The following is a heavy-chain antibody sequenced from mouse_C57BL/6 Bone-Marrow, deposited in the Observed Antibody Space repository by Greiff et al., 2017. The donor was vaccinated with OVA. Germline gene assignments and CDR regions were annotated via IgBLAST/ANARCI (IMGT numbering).Heavy chain of an antibody. Sequence: QVQLQQPGAELVKPGASVKLSCKASGYTFTSYWMHWVKQRPGRGLEWIGRIDPNSGGTKYNEKFKSKATLTVDKTSSTAYMQLSSLTSEDSAVYYCARDDYDAGDGGYYFDYWGQGTTLTVSS. CDR1: GYTFTSYW. J-gene: IGHJ2*01. CDR2: IDPNSGGT. D-gene: IGHD2-4*01. CDR3: ARDDYDAGDGGYYFDY. V-gene: IGHV1-72*01.